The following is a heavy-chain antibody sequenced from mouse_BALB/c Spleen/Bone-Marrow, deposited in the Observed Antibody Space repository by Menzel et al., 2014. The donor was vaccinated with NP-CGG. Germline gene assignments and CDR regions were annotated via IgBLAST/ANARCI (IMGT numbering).Heavy chain of an antibody. CDR2: IWAGGST. Sequence: QVQLKQSGPGLVAPSQSLSIPCTVSGFSLTSCGVHWVRQPPGKGLEWLGVIWAGGSTDYNSALVSRLSISKDNSKSQVFLKMNSLQTDDTAMYYCARERPNYFDNWGQGTVLTVSS. V-gene: IGHV2-9*02. J-gene: IGHJ2*01. CDR3: ARERPNYFDN. CDR1: GFSLTSCG.